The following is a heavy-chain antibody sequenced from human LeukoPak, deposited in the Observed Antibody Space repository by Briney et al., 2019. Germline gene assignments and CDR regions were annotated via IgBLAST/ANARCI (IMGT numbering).Heavy chain of an antibody. J-gene: IGHJ3*02. CDR3: ASWAGYCSSTSCGEDAFDI. V-gene: IGHV1-8*01. D-gene: IGHD2-2*01. CDR2: MNPSSGNT. Sequence: ASVKVSCKASGYTFTNYEINWVRQGTGQGLEWLGWMNPSSGNTGYAQKFQGRVTMTRDTSISTAYMELSSLRSEDTAVYYCASWAGYCSSTSCGEDAFDIWGQGTMVTVSS. CDR1: GYTFTNYE.